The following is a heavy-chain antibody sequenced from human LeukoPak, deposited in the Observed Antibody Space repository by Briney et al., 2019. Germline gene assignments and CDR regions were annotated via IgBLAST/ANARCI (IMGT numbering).Heavy chain of an antibody. CDR3: ARGPRLFDY. Sequence: PSQTLSLTCAVYGGSFSGYYWSWIRQPPGKGLEWIGEINHSGSTNYNPSLKSRVTISVDTSKNQFSLKLSSVTAADTAVYYCARGPRLFDYWGQGTLVTVSS. V-gene: IGHV4-34*01. J-gene: IGHJ4*02. CDR2: INHSGST. CDR1: GGSFSGYY.